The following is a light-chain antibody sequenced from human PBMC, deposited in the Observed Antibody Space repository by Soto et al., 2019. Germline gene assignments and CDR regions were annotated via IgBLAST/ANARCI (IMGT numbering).Light chain of an antibody. V-gene: IGKV1-39*01. J-gene: IGKJ2*01. CDR1: QTISSY. CDR3: QQSYSIPYT. Sequence: DIQMTQSPSSLSASVGDRVTITCRTSQTISSYLNWYQRKPGKAPKPLIYAASNLQSGVQSRFSGSGSGTDFTLTISSLQPEDFATYYCQQSYSIPYTFGQGTKLEIK. CDR2: AAS.